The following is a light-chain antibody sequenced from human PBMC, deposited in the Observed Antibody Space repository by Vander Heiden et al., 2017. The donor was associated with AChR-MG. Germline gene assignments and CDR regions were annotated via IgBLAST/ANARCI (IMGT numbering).Light chain of an antibody. Sequence: DIVFTQSPATRSSAPGGRTTISCRASQTVSSNYLVWYQQKTGKAPRLLIYAASRRATGIPDRFSGSGSGTDFTLTISRLEPEDFAVYYCQQYGDTPLYTFGQGTKVEIK. V-gene: IGKV3-20*01. CDR2: AAS. CDR1: QTVSSNY. J-gene: IGKJ2*01. CDR3: QQYGDTPLYT.